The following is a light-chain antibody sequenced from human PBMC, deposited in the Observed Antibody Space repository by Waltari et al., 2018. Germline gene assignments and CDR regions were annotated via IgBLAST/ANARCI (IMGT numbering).Light chain of an antibody. V-gene: IGKV4-1*01. Sequence: DIVMTQSPDSLAVSLGERATVNCKSSQSVLFSSDNKNCLSWYQQKPGRAPKVPIYLASTRESGVPDRFSGSGSGTDFTLTISSLQAEDVAVYYCQQYYSNEVTFGGGTKVEIK. J-gene: IGKJ4*01. CDR2: LAS. CDR1: QSVLFSSDNKNC. CDR3: QQYYSNEVT.